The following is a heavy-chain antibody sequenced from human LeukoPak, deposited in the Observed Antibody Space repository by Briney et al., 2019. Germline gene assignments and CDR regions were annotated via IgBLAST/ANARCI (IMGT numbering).Heavy chain of an antibody. CDR3: ARGTVVNYYFDY. CDR1: GYTFTSYY. V-gene: IGHV1-46*01. Sequence: ASVKVSCKASGYTFTSYYMHWVRQAPGQGLEWMGIINPSGGSTSYAQKFQGRVTMTRDMSTSTAYMELSSLRSEDTAVYYCARGTVVNYYFDYWGQGTLVTVSS. J-gene: IGHJ4*02. D-gene: IGHD4-23*01. CDR2: INPSGGST.